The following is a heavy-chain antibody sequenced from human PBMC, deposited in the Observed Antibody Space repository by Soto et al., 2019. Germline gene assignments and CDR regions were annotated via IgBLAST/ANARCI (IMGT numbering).Heavy chain of an antibody. CDR1: GGSISSGGYY. D-gene: IGHD1-7*01. CDR3: ATLSITGTTVFDY. V-gene: IGHV4-31*03. J-gene: IGHJ4*02. Sequence: SETLSLTCTVSGGSISSGGYYWSWIRQHPGKGLEWIGYIYYSGSTYYNPSLKSRVTISVDTSKNQFSLKLSSVTAADTAVYYCATLSITGTTVFDYWGQGTLVTVSS. CDR2: IYYSGST.